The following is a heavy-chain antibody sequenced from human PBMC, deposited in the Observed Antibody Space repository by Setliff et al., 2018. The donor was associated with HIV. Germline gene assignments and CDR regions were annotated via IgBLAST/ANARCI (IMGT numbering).Heavy chain of an antibody. CDR2: IDSSGNT. CDR3: ARDRHSSGLGSYGP. CDR1: GGSFGVYR. J-gene: IGHJ5*02. V-gene: IGHV4-4*07. D-gene: IGHD3-10*01. Sequence: ASETLSLTCTISGGSFGVYRWSWIRQSAGRGLEWIGRIDSSGNTDCKPSLKGRVAVSVDTSRSQFSLRVTSVTAADTAVYFCARDRHSSGLGSYGPWGPGILVTVSS.